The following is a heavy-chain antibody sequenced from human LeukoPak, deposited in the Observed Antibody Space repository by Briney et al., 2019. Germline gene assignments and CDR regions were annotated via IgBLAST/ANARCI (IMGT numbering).Heavy chain of an antibody. CDR3: ARDRSSGSYFFY. CDR1: GFTVSSNY. J-gene: IGHJ4*02. D-gene: IGHD1-26*01. V-gene: IGHV3-53*01. Sequence: GGSLRLSCAASGFTVSSNYMSWVRQAPGKGLEWASVIYSGGSTYYADSVKGRFTISRDNSKNTLYLQMNSLRAEDTAVYYCARDRSSGSYFFYWGQGTLVTVSS. CDR2: IYSGGST.